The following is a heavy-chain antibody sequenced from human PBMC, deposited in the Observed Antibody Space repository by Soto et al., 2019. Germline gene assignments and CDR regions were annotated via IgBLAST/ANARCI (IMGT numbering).Heavy chain of an antibody. D-gene: IGHD6-13*01. J-gene: IGHJ6*03. CDR2: INPSGGST. CDR3: ARDGGSIAAAGEELYYYYYMDV. V-gene: IGHV1-46*01. CDR1: GYTFTSYY. Sequence: ASVKVSCKASGYTFTSYYMHWVRQAPGQGLEWMGIINPSGGSTSYAQKFQGRFTISRDNAKNSLYLQMNSLRAEDTAVYYCARDGGSIAAAGEELYYYYYMDVWGKGTTVTV.